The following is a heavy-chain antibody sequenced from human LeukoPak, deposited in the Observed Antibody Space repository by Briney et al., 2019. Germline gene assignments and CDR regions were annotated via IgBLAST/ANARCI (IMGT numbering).Heavy chain of an antibody. D-gene: IGHD5-24*01. CDR2: IYTSGST. CDR3: AREGDGYNWGYYFDY. CDR1: GGSISSYY. J-gene: IGHJ4*02. Sequence: SETLSLTCTFSGGSISSYYWSWIRQPAGKGLEWIGRIYTSGSTNYNPSLKSRVTMSVDTSKNQFSLKLSSVTAADTAVYYCAREGDGYNWGYYFDYWGQGTLVTVSS. V-gene: IGHV4-4*07.